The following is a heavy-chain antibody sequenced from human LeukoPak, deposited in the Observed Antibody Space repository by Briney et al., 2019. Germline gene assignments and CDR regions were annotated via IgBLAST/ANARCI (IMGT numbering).Heavy chain of an antibody. D-gene: IGHD6-19*01. Sequence: ASVKVSCKASGYTFTSYAMYWVRQAPGQGLEWMGWINTNTGNPTYAQGFTGRFVFSLDTSVSTAYLQISSLKAEDTAVYYCARVHRVAVAADRTYYYYGMDVWGQGTTVTVSS. V-gene: IGHV7-4-1*02. J-gene: IGHJ6*02. CDR1: GYTFTSYA. CDR2: INTNTGNP. CDR3: ARVHRVAVAADRTYYYYGMDV.